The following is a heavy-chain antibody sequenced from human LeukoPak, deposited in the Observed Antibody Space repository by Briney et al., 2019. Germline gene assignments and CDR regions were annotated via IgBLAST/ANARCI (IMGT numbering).Heavy chain of an antibody. CDR1: GGTFSSYA. J-gene: IGHJ3*02. CDR3: ARGVVGAPGMGAFDI. CDR2: IIPIFGTA. V-gene: IGHV1-69*05. Sequence: SVKVSCKASGGTFSSYAISWVRQAPGQGLEWMGEIIPIFGTANYAQKFQGRVTITTDESTSTAYMELSSLRSEDTAVYYCARGVVGAPGMGAFDIWGQGTMVTVSS. D-gene: IGHD1-26*01.